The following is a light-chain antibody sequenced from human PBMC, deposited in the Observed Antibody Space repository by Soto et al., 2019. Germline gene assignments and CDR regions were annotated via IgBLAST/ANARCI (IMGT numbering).Light chain of an antibody. CDR3: QTWDTGIRVV. CDR1: SGHSSYA. V-gene: IGLV4-69*01. J-gene: IGLJ2*01. Sequence: QSALTQSPSASASLGASVKLTCTLSSGHSSYAIAWHQQQPEKGPRYLMKLNSDGSHSKGDGIPDRFSGSSSGAERYLTISSRQSEDEADYYCQTWDTGIRVVFAGGTKLTVL. CDR2: LNSDGSH.